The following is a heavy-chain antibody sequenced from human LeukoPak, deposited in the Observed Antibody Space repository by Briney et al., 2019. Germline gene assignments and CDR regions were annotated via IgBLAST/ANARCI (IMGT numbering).Heavy chain of an antibody. CDR3: ARANPRPVSSSWSTYYYYGMDV. CDR2: IIPILGIA. D-gene: IGHD6-13*01. V-gene: IGHV1-69*04. J-gene: IGHJ6*02. Sequence: GAAVKVSCKASGGTFSSSAISWVRQAPGQGLEWMGRIIPILGIANYAQKFQGRVTITAEKSTSTAYMELSSLRSEDTAVYYCARANPRPVSSSWSTYYYYGMDVWGQGTTVTVSS. CDR1: GGTFSSSA.